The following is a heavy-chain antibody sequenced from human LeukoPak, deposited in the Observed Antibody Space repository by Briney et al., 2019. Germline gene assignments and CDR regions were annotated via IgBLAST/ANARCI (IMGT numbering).Heavy chain of an antibody. CDR2: ISGSGGST. CDR3: AKDFVLMVYAIRGPFDP. D-gene: IGHD2-8*01. J-gene: IGHJ5*02. Sequence: PVGSLRLSCAASGFTFNDYWMHWVRQAPGKGLVWVSAISGSGGSTYYADSVKGRFTISRDNSKNTLYLQMNSLRAEDTAVYYCAKDFVLMVYAIRGPFDPWGQGTLVTVSS. V-gene: IGHV3-23*01. CDR1: GFTFNDYW.